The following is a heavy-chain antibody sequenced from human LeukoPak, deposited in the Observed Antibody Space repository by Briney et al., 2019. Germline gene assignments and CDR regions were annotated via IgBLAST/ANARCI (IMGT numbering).Heavy chain of an antibody. J-gene: IGHJ4*02. CDR1: GFTFSSYW. Sequence: GGSLRLSCAASGFTFSSYWMPWVRQAPGKGLVWVSRINSDGSSTSYADSVKGRFTISRDNAKNTLYPQMNSLRAEDTAVYYCARVDYGSGALDYWGQGTLVTVSS. CDR3: ARVDYGSGALDY. D-gene: IGHD3-10*01. V-gene: IGHV3-74*01. CDR2: INSDGSST.